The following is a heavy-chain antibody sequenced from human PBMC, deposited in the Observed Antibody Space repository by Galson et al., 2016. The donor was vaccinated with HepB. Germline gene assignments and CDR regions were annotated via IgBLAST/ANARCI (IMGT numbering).Heavy chain of an antibody. J-gene: IGHJ3*02. Sequence: SETLSLTCTVSSGSISSSRCYWGWIRQPPGKGLEWIGSVYYSGTAYYDPSLKSRVSISVDTSKNQFSLRLSSVTAADTAVYYCASHCGGDCYNNLADAFDIWGRGTMVTVSS. D-gene: IGHD2-21*01. CDR1: SGSISSSRCY. V-gene: IGHV4-39*01. CDR2: VYYSGTA. CDR3: ASHCGGDCYNNLADAFDI.